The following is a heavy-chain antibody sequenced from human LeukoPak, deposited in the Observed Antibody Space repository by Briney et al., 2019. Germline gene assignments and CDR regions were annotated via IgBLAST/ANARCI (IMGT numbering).Heavy chain of an antibody. D-gene: IGHD4-23*01. CDR2: ISYDGSNK. CDR1: GFTFSSYA. CDR3: AREQGRLRWPEGYFDL. Sequence: GGSLRLSCAASGFTFSSYAMHWVRQAPGKGXEWVAVISYDGSNKYYADSVKGRFTISRDNSKNTLYLQMNSLRAEDTAVYYCAREQGRLRWPEGYFDLWGRGTLVTVSS. J-gene: IGHJ2*01. V-gene: IGHV3-30-3*01.